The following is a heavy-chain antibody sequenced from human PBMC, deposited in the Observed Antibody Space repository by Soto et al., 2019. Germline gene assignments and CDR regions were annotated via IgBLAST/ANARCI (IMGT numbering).Heavy chain of an antibody. CDR2: ISGSGIST. CDR1: GFTFSTYP. J-gene: IGHJ6*02. D-gene: IGHD4-4*01. CDR3: VKPPVITASYYYYDMDV. Sequence: GGSLRLSCAASGFTFSTYPMSWVRQAPGKGLEWVSGISGSGISTYYTDSVKGRFTISRDNSKNTVFLQMNSLRDEDTAVYYCVKPPVITASYYYYDMDVWGQGTTVTVS. V-gene: IGHV3-23*01.